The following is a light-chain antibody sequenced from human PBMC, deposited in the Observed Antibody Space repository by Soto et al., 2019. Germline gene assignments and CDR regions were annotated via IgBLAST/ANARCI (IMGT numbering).Light chain of an antibody. CDR2: AAS. V-gene: IGKV1-39*01. Sequence: DIQMTQSPSTLSAGVGDRVTITCRASQRISTYLSWYQQKPGKAPTLSIYAASSLQSGVPSRFSGRGSGTDFTLTINTLQPEHFATYFCKQCYSYPRTFGQGTKVEIK. CDR1: QRISTY. CDR3: KQCYSYPRT. J-gene: IGKJ1*01.